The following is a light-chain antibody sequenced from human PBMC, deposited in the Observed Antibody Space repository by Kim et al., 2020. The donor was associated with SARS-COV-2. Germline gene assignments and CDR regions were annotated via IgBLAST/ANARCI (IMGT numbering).Light chain of an antibody. J-gene: IGLJ2*01. Sequence: SYELTQPPSVPVAPGKTARITCGGNNIGSKSVHWYQQKPGQAPVLVIYYDTDRPSGIPERFSGSNSGNTATLTISRVEAGDEADYFCQVWDSSSDHVLFG. V-gene: IGLV3-21*04. CDR2: YDT. CDR3: QVWDSSSDHVL. CDR1: NIGSKS.